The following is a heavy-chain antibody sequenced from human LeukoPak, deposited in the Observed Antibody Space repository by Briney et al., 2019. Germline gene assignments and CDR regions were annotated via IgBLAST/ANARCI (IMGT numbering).Heavy chain of an antibody. CDR2: ISYDGRNQ. CDR3: ARYGGFLDY. CDR1: GFTFINYA. D-gene: IGHD3-16*01. J-gene: IGHJ4*02. V-gene: IGHV3-30*04. Sequence: GGSLRLSCAASGFTFINYAMSWVRQAPGKGLEWVAVISYDGRNQYYADSVKGRFTVSRDNSKSTLYLQMNSLRGEDTAVYNCARYGGFLDYWGQGTLVTVSS.